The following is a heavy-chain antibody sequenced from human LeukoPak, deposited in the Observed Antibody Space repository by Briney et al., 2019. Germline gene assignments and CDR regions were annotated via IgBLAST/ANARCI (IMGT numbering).Heavy chain of an antibody. CDR1: GFTFSSYA. J-gene: IGHJ4*02. CDR2: ISGSGGST. D-gene: IGHD3-22*01. CDR3: ASFFTRITMIVVVTNY. Sequence: GGSLRLSCAASGFTFSSYAMSWVRQAPGKGLEWVSAISGSGGSTYYADSVKGRFTISRDNSKNTLYLQMNSLRAEDTAVYYCASFFTRITMIVVVTNYWGQGTLVTVST. V-gene: IGHV3-23*01.